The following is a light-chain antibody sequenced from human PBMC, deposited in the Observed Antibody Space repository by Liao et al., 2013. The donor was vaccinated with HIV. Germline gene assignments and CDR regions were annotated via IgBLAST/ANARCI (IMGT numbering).Light chain of an antibody. CDR1: KLGDKY. CDR3: QAWDRVLRRGTRS. J-gene: IGLJ1*01. Sequence: SYELTQPPSVSVSPGQTASITCSGDKLGDKYACWYQQKPGQSPVLVIYQDSKRPSGIPERFSGSNSGNTATLTISGTQAMDEADYYCQAWDRVLRRGTRSFGT. CDR2: QDS. V-gene: IGLV3-1*01.